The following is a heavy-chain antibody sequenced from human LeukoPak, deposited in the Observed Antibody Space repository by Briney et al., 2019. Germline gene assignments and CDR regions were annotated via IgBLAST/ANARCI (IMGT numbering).Heavy chain of an antibody. CDR2: IIPIFGTA. J-gene: IGHJ4*02. V-gene: IGHV1-69*13. D-gene: IGHD1-26*01. Sequence: SVKVSCKASGGTFSSYAISWVRQAPGQGLEWMGGIIPIFGTANYAQKFQGRVTITADESTSTAYMELSSLRSEDTAVYYCASGEVGATLFDYWGQGTLVTVSS. CDR3: ASGEVGATLFDY. CDR1: GGTFSSYA.